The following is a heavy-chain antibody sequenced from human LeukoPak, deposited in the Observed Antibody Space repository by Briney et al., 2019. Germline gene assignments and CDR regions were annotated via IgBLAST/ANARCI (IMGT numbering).Heavy chain of an antibody. D-gene: IGHD6-19*01. CDR3: ARDPSDGYSSGWYVQNWFDP. Sequence: GGSLRLSCAASGFTFSSYAMHWVRQAPGKGLEWVAVISYDGSNKYYADSVKGRFTISRDNSESTLYLQMNSLRAEDTAVYYCARDPSDGYSSGWYVQNWFDPWGQGTLVTVSS. V-gene: IGHV3-30-3*01. CDR2: ISYDGSNK. CDR1: GFTFSSYA. J-gene: IGHJ5*02.